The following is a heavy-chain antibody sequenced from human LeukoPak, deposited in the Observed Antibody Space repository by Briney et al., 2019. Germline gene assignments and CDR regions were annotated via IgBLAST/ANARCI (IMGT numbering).Heavy chain of an antibody. CDR1: GGSISSSSYY. D-gene: IGHD1-26*01. CDR2: IYYRGST. CDR3: ARGWGSYLFGY. V-gene: IGHV4-39*07. J-gene: IGHJ4*02. Sequence: SETLSLTCTVSGGSISSSSYYWGWIRQPPGKGLEWIGSIYYRGSTYYNPSLKSRVTISVDTSKNQFSLKLSSVTAADAAVYYCARGWGSYLFGYWGQGTLVTVSS.